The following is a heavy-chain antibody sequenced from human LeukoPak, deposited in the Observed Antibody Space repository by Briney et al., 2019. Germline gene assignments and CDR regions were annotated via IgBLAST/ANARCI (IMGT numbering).Heavy chain of an antibody. J-gene: IGHJ5*02. Sequence: SETLSLTCAVYGGSFSGYYSSWIRQPPGKGLEWIGEINHSGSTNYNPSLKSRVTISVDTSKNQFSLKLSSVTAADTAVYYCARAPGRATVTTFWFDPWGQGTLVTVSS. CDR1: GGSFSGYY. CDR2: INHSGST. CDR3: ARAPGRATVTTFWFDP. D-gene: IGHD4-17*01. V-gene: IGHV4-34*01.